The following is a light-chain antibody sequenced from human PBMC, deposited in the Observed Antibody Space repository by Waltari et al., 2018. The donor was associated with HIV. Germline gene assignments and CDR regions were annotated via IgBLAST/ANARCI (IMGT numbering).Light chain of an antibody. CDR2: TNN. J-gene: IGLJ1*01. CDR3: AAWDDSLNGFV. V-gene: IGLV1-44*01. Sequence: QSVLTHPPSASGTPGQRVTIPCSGSSSNIGINSVNWYQQLPGAAPTLLIYTNNQRPSGVPDRFSGSKSGTSASLAISGLQSEDEADYYCAAWDDSLNGFVFGAGTKVTVL. CDR1: SSNIGINS.